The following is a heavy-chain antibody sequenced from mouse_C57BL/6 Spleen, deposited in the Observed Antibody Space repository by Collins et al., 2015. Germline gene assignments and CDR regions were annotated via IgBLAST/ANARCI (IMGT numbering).Heavy chain of an antibody. V-gene: IGHV2-2*01. D-gene: IGHD2-5*01. CDR3: ARGVYYSNYPGRYYAMDY. Sequence: QVQLKQSGPGLVQPSQSLSITCTVSGFSLTSYGVHWVRQSPGKGLEWLGVIWSGGSTDYNAAFISRLSISKDNSKSQVFFKMNSLQADDTAIYYCARGVYYSNYPGRYYAMDYWGQGTSVTVSS. J-gene: IGHJ4*01. CDR2: IWSGGST. CDR1: GFSLTSYG.